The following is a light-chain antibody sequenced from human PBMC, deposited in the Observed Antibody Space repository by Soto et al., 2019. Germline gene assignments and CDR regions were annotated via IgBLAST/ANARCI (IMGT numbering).Light chain of an antibody. J-gene: IGKJ2*01. CDR3: QQYTDWPRT. CDR2: AAS. V-gene: IGKV3-15*01. Sequence: EIVMTQSPATLSVSPGERATLSCRASQSVTNNLAWYQQKPGQAPRLLIYAASTRATGIPARFSGSGSGTEFTLTITSLQSEDLALCYCQQYTDWPRTFGQGTKLEIK. CDR1: QSVTNN.